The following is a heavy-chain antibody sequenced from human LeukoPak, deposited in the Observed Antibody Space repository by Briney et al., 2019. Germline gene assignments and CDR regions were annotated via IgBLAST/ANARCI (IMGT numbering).Heavy chain of an antibody. D-gene: IGHD4-17*01. CDR1: GFTFSNYA. CDR3: AKLRYDAFVI. J-gene: IGHJ3*02. V-gene: IGHV3-23*01. CDR2: ISGSGDST. Sequence: GGSLRLSCAASGFTFSNYAVSWVRQAPGKGLEWVSTISGSGDSTYYADSVKGRFAISRDNSKNTLYLQISSLRAEDTAVYYCAKLRYDAFVIWGQGTMVTVSS.